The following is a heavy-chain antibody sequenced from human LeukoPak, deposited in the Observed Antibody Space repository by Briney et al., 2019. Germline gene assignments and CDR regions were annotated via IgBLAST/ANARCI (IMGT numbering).Heavy chain of an antibody. CDR1: GGSISSYY. D-gene: IGHD6-13*01. CDR2: IYYSGST. J-gene: IGHJ4*02. CDR3: ATLAAAGDFDY. Sequence: KPSETLSLTCTVSGGSISSYYWSWIRQPPGKGLEWIGYIYYSGSTNYNPSLKSRVTISVDTSKNQFSLKLSSVTAADTAVYYCATLAAAGDFDYWGQGTPVTVSS. V-gene: IGHV4-59*08.